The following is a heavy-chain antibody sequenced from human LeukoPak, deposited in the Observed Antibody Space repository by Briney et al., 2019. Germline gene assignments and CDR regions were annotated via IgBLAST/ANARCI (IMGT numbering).Heavy chain of an antibody. CDR1: GYTFTSYG. V-gene: IGHV1-18*01. J-gene: IGHJ1*01. D-gene: IGHD2-21*01. CDR3: ARAPRGAYCGGDCGSQH. Sequence: ASVKVSCKASGYTFTSYGISWVRQAPGQGLEWMGWISAYNGNTNYAQKLQGRVTMTTDTSTGTAYMELRSLRSDDTAVYYCARAPRGAYCGGDCGSQHWGQGTLVTVSS. CDR2: ISAYNGNT.